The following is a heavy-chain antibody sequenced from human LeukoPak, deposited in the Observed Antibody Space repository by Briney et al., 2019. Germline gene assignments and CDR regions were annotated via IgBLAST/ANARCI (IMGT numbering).Heavy chain of an antibody. D-gene: IGHD1-26*01. V-gene: IGHV3-21*01. J-gene: IGHJ6*03. CDR1: GFTFSNYN. Sequence: PGEALRLSCAASGFTFSNYNMNRVRQTPGKGPEWLSSITYSSSHTYYADSVKGRFTISRDNAKNSLYLQLDSLRDEDTAVYYCARDPYSGGYYAYYYYYMDVWGTGTTVTVSS. CDR3: ARDPYSGGYYAYYYYYMDV. CDR2: ITYSSSHT.